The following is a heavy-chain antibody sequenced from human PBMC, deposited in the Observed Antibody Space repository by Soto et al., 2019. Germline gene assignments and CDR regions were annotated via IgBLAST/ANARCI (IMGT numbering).Heavy chain of an antibody. Sequence: ASVKVSCKASGYTFNNYGITWVRQAPGQGLEWMGWINAYNGHTNYAQKFQDRVAMTTDTSTSTVYMELSSLRSEDTAVYYCARVRVSGYHTPYGMDVWGQGTTVTVSS. V-gene: IGHV1-18*01. CDR2: INAYNGHT. J-gene: IGHJ6*02. CDR3: ARVRVSGYHTPYGMDV. CDR1: GYTFNNYG. D-gene: IGHD3-3*01.